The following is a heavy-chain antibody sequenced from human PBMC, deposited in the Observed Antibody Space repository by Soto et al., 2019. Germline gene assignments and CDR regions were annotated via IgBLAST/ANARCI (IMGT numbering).Heavy chain of an antibody. V-gene: IGHV3-11*01. J-gene: IGHJ3*02. CDR2: ISTTSSTI. Sequence: GGSLRLSCAASGFTFSDYYMSWIRQAPGKGLEWLSYISTTSSTIYYADSVRGRFTISRDSAKNSLYLQMNRLRGEDTAVYYCERGTVVRIATSAFDIWGQGTMVTVSS. D-gene: IGHD2-21*01. CDR3: ERGTVVRIATSAFDI. CDR1: GFTFSDYY.